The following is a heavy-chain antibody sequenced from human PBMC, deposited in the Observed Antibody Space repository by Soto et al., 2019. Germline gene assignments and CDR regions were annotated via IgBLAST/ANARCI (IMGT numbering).Heavy chain of an antibody. CDR1: GFTFSSYA. V-gene: IGHV3-30-3*01. CDR3: ARVGVGYSSSSSYYYYGMDV. Sequence: SLRLSCAASGFTFSSYAMHWVRQAPGKGLEWVAVISYDGSNKYCADSVKGRFTISRDNSKNTLYLQMNSLRAEDTAVYYCARVGVGYSSSSSYYYYGMDVWGQGTTVTAP. D-gene: IGHD6-6*01. CDR2: ISYDGSNK. J-gene: IGHJ6*02.